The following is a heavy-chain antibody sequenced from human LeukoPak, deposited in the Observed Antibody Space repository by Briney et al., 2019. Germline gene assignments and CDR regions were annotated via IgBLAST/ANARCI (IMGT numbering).Heavy chain of an antibody. CDR3: ARDQPHAASWFDP. Sequence: RAGGSLRLSCAASTINFSDYGMDWVRQAPGRGLEWVSTINPTGVRTYYADSVRGRFTISRDNSKNTVFLQNNSLRVEDTAIYYCARDQPHAASWFDPWGQGTLVTVSS. CDR2: INPTGVRT. D-gene: IGHD2-2*01. V-gene: IGHV3-23*01. CDR1: TINFSDYG. J-gene: IGHJ5*02.